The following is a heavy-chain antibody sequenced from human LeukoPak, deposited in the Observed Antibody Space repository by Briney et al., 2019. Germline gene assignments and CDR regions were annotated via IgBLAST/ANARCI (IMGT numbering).Heavy chain of an antibody. CDR2: ISSSGSTI. J-gene: IGHJ6*04. CDR1: GFTFSSYS. D-gene: IGHD3-22*01. V-gene: IGHV3-48*04. CDR3: ADLVITMTGGA. Sequence: AGSLKLSCAASGFTFSSYSMNWVRQAPGKGLEWVSYISSSGSTIYYADSVKGRFTISRDNAKNSLYLQMNSLRAEDTAVYYCADLVITMTGGAWGKGPTVTISS.